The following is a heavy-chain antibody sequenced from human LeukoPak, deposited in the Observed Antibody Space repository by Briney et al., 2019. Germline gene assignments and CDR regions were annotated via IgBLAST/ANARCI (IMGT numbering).Heavy chain of an antibody. CDR1: GGSISSSSYY. Sequence: SETLSLTCTVSGGSISSSSYYWGWIRQPPGKGLEWIGSIYYSGSTYYNPSLKSRVTISVDTSKNQFSLKLSSVTAADTAVYYCARRDYYGSRGAFDIWGQGTMVTVSS. V-gene: IGHV4-39*01. D-gene: IGHD3-10*01. CDR2: IYYSGST. CDR3: ARRDYYGSRGAFDI. J-gene: IGHJ3*02.